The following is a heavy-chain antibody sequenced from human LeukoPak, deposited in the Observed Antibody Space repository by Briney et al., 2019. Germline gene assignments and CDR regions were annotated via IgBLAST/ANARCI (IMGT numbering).Heavy chain of an antibody. V-gene: IGHV3-23*01. CDR3: AGQRRGYSGYDPTPFDY. CDR1: GFTFSSYA. CDR2: ISGSGGST. D-gene: IGHD5-12*01. J-gene: IGHJ4*02. Sequence: GGPLGLSCAAYGFTFSSYAMSWVRQPPGKGREWVSAISGSGGSTYYADSVKGRFTISRDNSKNTLYLQMNSLRAEDTAVYYCAGQRRGYSGYDPTPFDYWGQGTLVTVSS.